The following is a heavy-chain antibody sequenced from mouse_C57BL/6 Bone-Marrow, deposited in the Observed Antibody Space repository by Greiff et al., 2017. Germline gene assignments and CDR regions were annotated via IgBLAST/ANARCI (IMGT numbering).Heavy chain of an antibody. CDR2: IVPSDSYT. CDR1: GYTFTSYW. D-gene: IGHD1-1*01. J-gene: IGHJ3*01. Sequence: VKLQQPGAELVMPGASVKLSCKASGYTFTSYWMHWVKQRPGQGLEWIGEIVPSDSYTNYNQKFKGKSTLTVDKSSSTAYMQLSSLTSEDSAVYYCAREGLLRAWFAYWGQGTLVTVSA. CDR3: AREGLLRAWFAY. V-gene: IGHV1-69*01.